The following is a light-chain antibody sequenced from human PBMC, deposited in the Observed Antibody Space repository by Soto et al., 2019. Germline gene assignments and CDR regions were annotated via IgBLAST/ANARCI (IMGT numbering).Light chain of an antibody. CDR3: CSHSGSVTYVV. Sequence: QSVLTQPASVSGSPGQSITISCTGTSSDVGNYNLVSWYQQHPGKAPKLMIYEATKRPSGVSSRFSGSKSGNTASLTISGLQPDDEGDYYCCSHSGSVTYVVFGGGTKLTVL. CDR2: EAT. V-gene: IGLV2-23*01. J-gene: IGLJ2*01. CDR1: SSDVGNYNL.